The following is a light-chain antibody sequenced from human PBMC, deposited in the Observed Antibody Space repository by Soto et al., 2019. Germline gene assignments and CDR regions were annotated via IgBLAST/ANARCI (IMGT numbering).Light chain of an antibody. CDR3: SSYTNINTRACV. CDR1: SGDIGSYNR. V-gene: IGLV2-14*01. J-gene: IGLJ1*01. CDR2: EVT. Sequence: LTQPASVSGSPGQSITISCTGTSGDIGSYNRVSWYQQHPGRAPKLIIYEVTDRPSGVSNRFSGSKSGNTASLTISGLQAEDEAEYYCSSYTNINTRACVFGTGTKVTVL.